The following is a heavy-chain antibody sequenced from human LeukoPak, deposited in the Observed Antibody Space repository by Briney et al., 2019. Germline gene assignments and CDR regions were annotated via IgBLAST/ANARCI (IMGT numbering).Heavy chain of an antibody. J-gene: IGHJ4*02. CDR3: ARGGLWFGELSHSYFDY. V-gene: IGHV4-34*01. Sequence: SETLSLTCAVYGGSFSGYYWSWIRQPPGKGLEWIGEINHSGSTNYNPSLKSRVTISVETSKKQFSLKLSSVTAADTAVYYCARGGLWFGELSHSYFDYWGQGTLVTVSS. D-gene: IGHD3-10*01. CDR1: GGSFSGYY. CDR2: INHSGST.